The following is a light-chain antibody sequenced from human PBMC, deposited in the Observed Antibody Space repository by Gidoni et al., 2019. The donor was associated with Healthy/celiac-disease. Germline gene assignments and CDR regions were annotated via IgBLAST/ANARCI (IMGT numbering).Light chain of an antibody. V-gene: IGKV1-39*01. CDR2: ASS. CDR3: QQTKTAPFT. Sequence: DIQMTQSPSSLSASVGDRVTITCRANENIDNRLNWYRQTPGKAPELLIYASSNWRGGVPSRFSGSGFVTDFTLSISGLQSEDLANYYCQQTKTAPFTFGPGTKVDLK. J-gene: IGKJ3*01. CDR1: ENIDNR.